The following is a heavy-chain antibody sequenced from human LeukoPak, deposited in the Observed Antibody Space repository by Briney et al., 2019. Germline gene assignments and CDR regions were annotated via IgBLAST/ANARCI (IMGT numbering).Heavy chain of an antibody. Sequence: PGGSLRLSCAASGFTFSSYAMSWVRQAPGKGLEWVSAISGSGGSTYYADSVKGRFTISRDNSKNTLYLQMNSLRAEDTAVYYCARDSRVEYYYYYGMDVWGQGTTVTVSS. CDR3: ARDSRVEYYYYYGMDV. CDR2: ISGSGGST. J-gene: IGHJ6*02. V-gene: IGHV3-23*01. D-gene: IGHD2-2*01. CDR1: GFTFSSYA.